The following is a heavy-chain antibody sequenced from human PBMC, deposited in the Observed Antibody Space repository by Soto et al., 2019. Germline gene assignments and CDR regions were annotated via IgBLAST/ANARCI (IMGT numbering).Heavy chain of an antibody. D-gene: IGHD3-10*01. CDR3: ARVPSFSPTAYYFDY. CDR2: IYPGDSDT. J-gene: IGHJ4*02. V-gene: IGHV5-51*01. Sequence: GESLKISCKGSGYSFTSYWIGWVRQMPGKGLEWMGIIYPGDSDTRYSPSFQGQVTISADKSISTAYLQWSSLKASDTAMYYCARVPSFSPTAYYFDYWGQGTLVTVSS. CDR1: GYSFTSYW.